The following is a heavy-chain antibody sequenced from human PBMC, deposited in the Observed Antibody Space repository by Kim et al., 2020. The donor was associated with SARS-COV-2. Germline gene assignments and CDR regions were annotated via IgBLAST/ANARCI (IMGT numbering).Heavy chain of an antibody. D-gene: IGHD6-13*01. CDR1: GGSISSSSYY. V-gene: IGHV4-39*01. Sequence: SETLSLTCTVSGGSISSSSYYWGWIRQPPGKGLEWIGSIYYSGSTYYNPSLKSRVTISVDTSKNQFSLKLSSVTTADTAVYYCARPSNPRGGSWYYWGQGTLVTVSS. J-gene: IGHJ4*02. CDR3: ARPSNPRGGSWYY. CDR2: IYYSGST.